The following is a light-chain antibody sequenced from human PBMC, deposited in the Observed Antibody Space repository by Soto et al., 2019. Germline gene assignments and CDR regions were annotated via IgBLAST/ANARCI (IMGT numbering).Light chain of an antibody. J-gene: IGKJ2*01. V-gene: IGKV3-15*01. CDR2: VAS. Sequence: EIVMTQSPASLYVSPGETATLSCRASQSISNSLAWYQQKPCQAPSLLIYVASTSATGIPARFSGSGSGTEFTLTISSLQSDDSALYCCQHYNNWPPRTFGQGTKLEIK. CDR3: QHYNNWPPRT. CDR1: QSISNS.